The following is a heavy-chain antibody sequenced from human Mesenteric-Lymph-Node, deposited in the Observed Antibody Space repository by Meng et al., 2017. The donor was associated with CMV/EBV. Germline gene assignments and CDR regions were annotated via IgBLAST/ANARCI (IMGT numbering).Heavy chain of an antibody. CDR3: ARRLILPWFDP. CDR2: IHYSGNA. Sequence: CTVSGGPISISTYYWGWIRQPPGKGLEWIGTIHYSGNAYYNPSLKNRVIISVDTSKNQFSLKLSSVTAADTAVYYCARRLILPWFDPWGQGTLVTVSS. CDR1: GGPISISTYY. J-gene: IGHJ5*02. D-gene: IGHD2-21*02. V-gene: IGHV4-39*01.